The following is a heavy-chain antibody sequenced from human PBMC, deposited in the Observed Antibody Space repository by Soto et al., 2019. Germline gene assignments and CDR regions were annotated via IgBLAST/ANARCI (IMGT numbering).Heavy chain of an antibody. Sequence: SQTLSLTCVISGDSVSSNSAAWNWIRQSPSRGLEWLGRTYYRSKWYNDYAVSVKSRITINPDTSKNQFSLQLNSVTPEDTAVYYCARRGIAAAAGAFDIWGRGAMVTVSS. CDR2: TYYRSKWYN. V-gene: IGHV6-1*01. CDR3: ARRGIAAAAGAFDI. CDR1: GDSVSSNSAA. J-gene: IGHJ3*02. D-gene: IGHD6-13*01.